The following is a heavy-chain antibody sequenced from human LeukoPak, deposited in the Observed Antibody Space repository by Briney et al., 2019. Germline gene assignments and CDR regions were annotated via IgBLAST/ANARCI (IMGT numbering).Heavy chain of an antibody. V-gene: IGHV4-59*01. CDR2: IYYSGST. CDR1: GGSISSYY. Sequence: PSETLSLTCTVSGGSISSYYWSWIRQPPGKGLEWIGYIYYSGSTNYNPFLKSRVTISVDTSKNQFSLKLSSVTAADTAVYYCASSALWFGNGGWFDPWGQGTLVTVSS. D-gene: IGHD3-10*01. CDR3: ASSALWFGNGGWFDP. J-gene: IGHJ5*02.